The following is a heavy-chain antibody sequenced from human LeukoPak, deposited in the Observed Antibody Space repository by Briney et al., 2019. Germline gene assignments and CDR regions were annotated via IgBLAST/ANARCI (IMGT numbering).Heavy chain of an antibody. CDR3: ARHETSSSWTSSFDY. CDR2: IHHSGNT. J-gene: IGHJ4*02. Sequence: SETLSLTCTVSGYSISSGYYWGWIRQPPGKGLEWIGSIHHSGNTYYNPSLKSRVTISVDTSNNQFSLRLSSVTAADTAVYYCARHETSSSWTSSFDYWGQGTLVTVSS. CDR1: GYSISSGYY. D-gene: IGHD6-13*01. V-gene: IGHV4-38-2*02.